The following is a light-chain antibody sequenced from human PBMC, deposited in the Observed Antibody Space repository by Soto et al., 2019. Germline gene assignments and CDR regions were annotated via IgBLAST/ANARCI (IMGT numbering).Light chain of an antibody. J-gene: IGKJ1*01. CDR3: QLYGTSPKT. V-gene: IGKV3-20*01. CDR1: ETVAGSY. Sequence: EIVLTQSPGTLSLSPGERATLSCRASETVAGSYLAWYQQKPGQAPRLLIHGASTRATGIADRFSGGGSGTDFTLTISRLEPEDFAVYYCQLYGTSPKTFGQGTKVDIK. CDR2: GAS.